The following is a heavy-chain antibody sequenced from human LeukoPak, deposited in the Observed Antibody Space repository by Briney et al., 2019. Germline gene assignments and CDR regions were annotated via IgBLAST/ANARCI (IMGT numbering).Heavy chain of an antibody. CDR2: IYPSGGST. J-gene: IGHJ3*02. CDR3: ATRAYSGSYMAGRAFDI. V-gene: IGHV1-46*01. Sequence: GASVKVSCKASGYTFTSYYMHWVRQAPGQGLEWMGIIYPSGGSTIYAQKFQGRVTMTEDTSTDTAYMELSSLRSEDTAVYYCATRAYSGSYMAGRAFDIWGQGTMVTVSS. CDR1: GYTFTSYY. D-gene: IGHD1-26*01.